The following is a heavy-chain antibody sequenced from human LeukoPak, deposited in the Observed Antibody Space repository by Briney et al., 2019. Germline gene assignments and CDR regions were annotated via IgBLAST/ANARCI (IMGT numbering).Heavy chain of an antibody. CDR2: IIPIFGTA. CDR1: GGTFSSYA. D-gene: IGHD1-26*01. Sequence: ASVNVSCKASGGTFSSYAISWVRQAPGQGLEWMGGIIPIFGTANYAQKFQGRVTITADESTSTAYTELSSLRSEDTAVYYCARTIVGATRYYYYMDVWGKGTTVTISS. CDR3: ARTIVGATRYYYYMDV. J-gene: IGHJ6*03. V-gene: IGHV1-69*13.